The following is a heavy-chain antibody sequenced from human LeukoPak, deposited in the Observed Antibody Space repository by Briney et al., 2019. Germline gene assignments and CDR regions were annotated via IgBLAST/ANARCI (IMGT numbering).Heavy chain of an antibody. CDR3: TTAVGTDFYDYGLDA. CDR1: VFTFSVSA. CDR2: IRSKANTYAT. J-gene: IGHJ6*02. Sequence: GGSLRLSCAASVFTFSVSAMHWVRQASGKGLECVGRIRSKANTYATAYAASVKGRFTISRDDSKNTAYLQLNSLKTEDTAVYYCTTAVGTDFYDYGLDAWGQGTTVTVSS. V-gene: IGHV3-73*01. D-gene: IGHD6-13*01.